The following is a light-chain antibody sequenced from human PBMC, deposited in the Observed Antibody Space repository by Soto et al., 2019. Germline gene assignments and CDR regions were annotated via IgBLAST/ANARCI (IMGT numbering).Light chain of an antibody. J-gene: IGKJ5*01. Sequence: TQLTHSPSSLYTSAFGTVTSTLQASHDIRKYLNWYQQKPGKAPKLLIYDASNMETGVPSRFTGSGSGTDFTFTISSLQPEDIATYYCQQYEIFPINFGQGTRLEIK. CDR3: QQYEIFPIN. CDR2: DAS. CDR1: HDIRKY. V-gene: IGKV1-33*01.